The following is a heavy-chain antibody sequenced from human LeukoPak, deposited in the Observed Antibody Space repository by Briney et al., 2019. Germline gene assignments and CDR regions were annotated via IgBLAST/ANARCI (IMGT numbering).Heavy chain of an antibody. D-gene: IGHD3-3*01. CDR1: GFTFSTYA. V-gene: IGHV3-30*18. J-gene: IGHJ4*02. CDR3: AKDTVFWSGYYSPEFDY. CDR2: ISYDGSNK. Sequence: GGSLRFSCAASGFTFSTYAIAWVRQAPGKGLEWVAVISYDGSNKYYADSVKGRFTISRDNSKNTLYLQMNSLRAEDTAVYYCAKDTVFWSGYYSPEFDYWGQGTLVTVSS.